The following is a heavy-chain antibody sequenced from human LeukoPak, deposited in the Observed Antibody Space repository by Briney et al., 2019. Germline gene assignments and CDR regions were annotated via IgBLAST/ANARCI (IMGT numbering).Heavy chain of an antibody. CDR3: ARSTVGTSCCTAVDY. D-gene: IGHD1-26*01. J-gene: IGHJ4*02. V-gene: IGHV3-23*01. CDR2: ISAGGDRT. CDR1: GLAFRNYA. Sequence: GGSLRLSCVASGLAFRNYAMTWVRQAPGKGLEWVSGISAGGDRTYYADSVKGRFTISRDNSKNTLYLQMNSLRAEDTAEYYCARSTVGTSCCTAVDYWGQGTLVTVSS.